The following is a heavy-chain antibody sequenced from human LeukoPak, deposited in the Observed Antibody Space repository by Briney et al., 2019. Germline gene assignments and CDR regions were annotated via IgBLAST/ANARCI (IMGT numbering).Heavy chain of an antibody. CDR1: GYTFTGYY. D-gene: IGHD2-2*02. V-gene: IGHV1-2*02. Sequence: GASVKVSCKASGYTFTGYYMHWVRQAPGQGLEWMGWINPNSGGTNYAQKFQGRVTMTRDTSISTAYMELSRLRSDDTAVYYCAREAYQLLYPSYYYYYYMDVWGKGTTVTVSS. CDR3: AREAYQLLYPSYYYYYYMDV. J-gene: IGHJ6*03. CDR2: INPNSGGT.